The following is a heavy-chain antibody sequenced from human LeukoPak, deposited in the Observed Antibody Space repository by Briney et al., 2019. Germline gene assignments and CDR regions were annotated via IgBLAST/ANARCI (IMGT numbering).Heavy chain of an antibody. V-gene: IGHV3-23*01. CDR1: GFTFTDYW. CDR2: ISGSGGST. Sequence: GGSLRLSCAASGFTFTDYWMHWVRQAPGKGLEWVSAISGSGGSTYYADSVKGRFTISRDNSKNTLYLQMNSLRAEDTAVYYCAKEDGDYAEDYFDYWGQGTLVTVSS. D-gene: IGHD4-17*01. J-gene: IGHJ4*02. CDR3: AKEDGDYAEDYFDY.